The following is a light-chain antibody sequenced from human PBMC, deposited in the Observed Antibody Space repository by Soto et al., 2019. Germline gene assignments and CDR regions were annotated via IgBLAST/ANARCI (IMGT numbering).Light chain of an antibody. V-gene: IGLV2-23*01. CDR1: SSDFGTYNL. CDR3: CSFAGSSFSLYV. Sequence: ALTQPASVSGSPGQSITISCTGTSSDFGTYNLVSWYQQHPGKAPKVMIYEGSKRPSGVSDRFSGSKSGNTASLTISGLQAEDEADYYCCSFAGSSFSLYVFGTGTKVTVL. CDR2: EGS. J-gene: IGLJ1*01.